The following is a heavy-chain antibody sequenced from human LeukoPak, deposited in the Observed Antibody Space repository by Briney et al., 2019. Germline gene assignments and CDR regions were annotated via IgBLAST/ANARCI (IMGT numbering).Heavy chain of an antibody. CDR3: AIEPYGLGWFDP. CDR1: GFTFSSYA. V-gene: IGHV3-23*01. J-gene: IGHJ5*02. Sequence: GGFLRLSCAASGFTFSSYAMSWVRQAPGKGLEWVSAISGSGGSTYYADSVKGRFTISRDNSKNTLYLQMNSLRAEDTAVYYCAIEPYGLGWFDPWGQGTLVTVSS. CDR2: ISGSGGST. D-gene: IGHD4-17*01.